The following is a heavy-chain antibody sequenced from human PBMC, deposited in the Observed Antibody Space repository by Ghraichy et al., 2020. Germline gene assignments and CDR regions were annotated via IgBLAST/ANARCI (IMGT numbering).Heavy chain of an antibody. V-gene: IGHV4-59*01. Sequence: SETLPLTCNVSGTSIKNYHWTWIRQPPGKGLEYIGYASYTGSTNYNPSLKTRVRMSVDTSKNQLSLRLSDMTAADTAVYFCSAYKYGHRFAGYWGQGALVPVSS. CDR1: GTSIKNYH. CDR2: ASYTGST. D-gene: IGHD5-24*01. CDR3: SAYKYGHRFAGY. J-gene: IGHJ4*02.